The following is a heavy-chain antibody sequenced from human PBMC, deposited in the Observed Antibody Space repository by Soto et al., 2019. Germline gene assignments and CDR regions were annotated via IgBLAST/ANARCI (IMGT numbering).Heavy chain of an antibody. J-gene: IGHJ6*02. Sequence: GASVKVSCKASGGTFSSYAISWGRQAPGQGLEWMGGIIPIFGTANYAQKFQGRVTITADESTSTAYMELSSLRSEDTAVYYCARDYATHSGYYYGMDVWGQGTTVTVSS. D-gene: IGHD1-26*01. CDR1: GGTFSSYA. CDR3: ARDYATHSGYYYGMDV. V-gene: IGHV1-69*13. CDR2: IIPIFGTA.